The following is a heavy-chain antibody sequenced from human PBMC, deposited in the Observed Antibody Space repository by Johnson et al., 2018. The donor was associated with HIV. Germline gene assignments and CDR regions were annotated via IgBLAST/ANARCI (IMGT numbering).Heavy chain of an antibody. D-gene: IGHD3-16*01. Sequence: QVQLVESGGGVVQPGRSLRLSCAASGFTFSNYGIHWVRQAPGKGLEWLAVISYDVRNKYYADSVRGRFTISRDNSKNTLYLQMNSLRAEDTAVYYCAKGLGGAFDIWGQGTMVTVSS. V-gene: IGHV3-30*18. CDR2: ISYDVRNK. CDR1: GFTFSNYG. CDR3: AKGLGGAFDI. J-gene: IGHJ3*02.